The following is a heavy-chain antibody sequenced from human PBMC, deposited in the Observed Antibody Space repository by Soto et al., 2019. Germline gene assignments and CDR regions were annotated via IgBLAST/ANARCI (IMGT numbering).Heavy chain of an antibody. J-gene: IGHJ4*02. CDR2: MNPNSGNT. V-gene: IGHV1-8*01. CDR3: ARSPHPDCSSTSCPPGY. D-gene: IGHD2-2*01. CDR1: GYTFTSYD. Sequence: QVQLVQSGAEVKKPGASVKVSCKASGYTFTSYDINWVRQATGQGLEWMGWMNPNSGNTGYAQKFQGRVTMTRNTSISQAYMELSSLRSEDTAVYYCARSPHPDCSSTSCPPGYWGQGTLVTVSS.